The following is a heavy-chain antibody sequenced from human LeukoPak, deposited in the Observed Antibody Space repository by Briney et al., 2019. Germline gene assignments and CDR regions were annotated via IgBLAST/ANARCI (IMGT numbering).Heavy chain of an antibody. D-gene: IGHD3-10*01. CDR2: IDPSDSYT. J-gene: IGHJ6*04. CDR1: GYSFTSYW. Sequence: GESLRISCKGSGYSFTSYWISWVRQMPGKGLEWLGRIDPSDSYTNYSPSFQGHVTISADKSISTACLQWSSLKASDTAMYYCARHGDDTMVRGVWGYYYYGMDVWGKGTTVTVSS. CDR3: ARHGDDTMVRGVWGYYYYGMDV. V-gene: IGHV5-10-1*01.